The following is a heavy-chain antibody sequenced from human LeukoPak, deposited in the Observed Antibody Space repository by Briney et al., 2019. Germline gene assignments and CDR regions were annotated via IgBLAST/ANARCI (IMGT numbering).Heavy chain of an antibody. CDR3: ARDGGTYYHFWSGYRP. J-gene: IGHJ3*01. CDR1: GFTFSSYW. D-gene: IGHD3-3*01. CDR2: INWNGGST. V-gene: IGHV3-20*04. Sequence: PGGSLRLSCAASGFTFSSYWMHWVRQAPGKGLVWVSGINWNGGSTGYADSVKGRFTISRDNAKNSVYLQMNSLRAEDTALYYCARDGGTYYHFWSGYRPWGQGTMVTVSS.